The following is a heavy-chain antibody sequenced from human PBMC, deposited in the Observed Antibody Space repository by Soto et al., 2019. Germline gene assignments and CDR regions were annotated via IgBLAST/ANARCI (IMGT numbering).Heavy chain of an antibody. CDR3: ARVNGVPDY. CDR2: ISSRSSYT. J-gene: IGHJ4*02. Sequence: GGSLRLSCAASGFTFSSYSMNWVRQAPGKGLEWVSSISSRSSYTYYADSLKGRFTISRDNAKSSLYLQMNSLRAEDTAVYYCARVNGVPDYWGQGTLVTVSS. CDR1: GFTFSSYS. V-gene: IGHV3-21*01. D-gene: IGHD2-8*01.